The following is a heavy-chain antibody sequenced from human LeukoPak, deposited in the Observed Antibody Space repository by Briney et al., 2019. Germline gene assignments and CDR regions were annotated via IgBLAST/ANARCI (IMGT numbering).Heavy chain of an antibody. CDR1: GFSFSNYA. Sequence: GGSLRLSCAASGFSFSNYAMSWVRQAPARGPEWVSSMKGGGETFYADSVKGRFTLSRDDSRNTVYLQLNILRVEDTAIYYCAKANWVSNADAVWWGQGTQVTVSS. J-gene: IGHJ4*02. CDR3: AKANWVSNADAVW. CDR2: MKGGGET. V-gene: IGHV3-23*01. D-gene: IGHD1-1*01.